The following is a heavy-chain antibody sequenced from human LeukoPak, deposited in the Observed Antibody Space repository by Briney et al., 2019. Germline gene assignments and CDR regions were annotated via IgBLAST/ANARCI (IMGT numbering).Heavy chain of an antibody. CDR1: GFTVSSNY. J-gene: IGHJ4*02. V-gene: IGHV3-66*01. D-gene: IGHD3-22*01. CDR3: ARAGDSSGYRSIGKTLDY. Sequence: PGRSLRLSCAASGFTVSSNYMSWARQAPGKGLEWVSVIYSGGSTYYADSVKGRFTISRDNSKNTLYLQMNSLRAEDTAVYYCARAGDSSGYRSIGKTLDYWGQGTLVTVSS. CDR2: IYSGGST.